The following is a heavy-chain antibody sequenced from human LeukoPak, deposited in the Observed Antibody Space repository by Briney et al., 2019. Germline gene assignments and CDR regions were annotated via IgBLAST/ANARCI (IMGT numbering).Heavy chain of an antibody. J-gene: IGHJ1*01. CDR2: IIPIFGTA. CDR3: ARDLNSVVVPAAIIYFQH. V-gene: IGHV1-69*01. Sequence: SVKVSCKAFGGTSSSYAISWVRQAPGQGLEWMGGIIPIFGTANYAQKFQGRVTITADESTSTAYMELSSLRSEDTAVYYCARDLNSVVVPAAIIYFQHWGQGTLVTVSS. D-gene: IGHD2-2*02. CDR1: GGTSSSYA.